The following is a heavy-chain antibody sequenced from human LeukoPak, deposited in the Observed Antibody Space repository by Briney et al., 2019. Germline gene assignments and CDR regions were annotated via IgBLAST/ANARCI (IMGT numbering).Heavy chain of an antibody. CDR2: INPNSGGT. D-gene: IGHD3-9*01. Sequence: ASVKVSCKASGYTFTGYYMHWVRQAPGQGLEWMGWINPNSGGTNYAQKFQGRVTMTRDTSISTAYMELSRLRSDDTAVYYCARAYYDILTGYYRFSYMDVWGKGTTATVSS. V-gene: IGHV1-2*02. CDR3: ARAYYDILTGYYRFSYMDV. CDR1: GYTFTGYY. J-gene: IGHJ6*03.